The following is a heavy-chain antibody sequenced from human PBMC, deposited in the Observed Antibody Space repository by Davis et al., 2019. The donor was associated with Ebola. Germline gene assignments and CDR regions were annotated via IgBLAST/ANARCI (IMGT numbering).Heavy chain of an antibody. J-gene: IGHJ4*02. Sequence: PGGSLRLSCAASGFTFSDYDMSWVRQAPGEGLEWVSYITTASTIWYADSVKGRFTISRDNSKNTLYLQMNSLRAEDTAVYYCAKGSVIVVDYFDYWGQGTLVTVSS. D-gene: IGHD3-22*01. CDR2: ITTASTI. CDR3: AKGSVIVVDYFDY. CDR1: GFTFSDYD. V-gene: IGHV3-69-1*01.